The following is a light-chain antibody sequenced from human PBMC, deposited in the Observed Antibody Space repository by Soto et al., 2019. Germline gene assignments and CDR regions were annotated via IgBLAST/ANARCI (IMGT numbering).Light chain of an antibody. V-gene: IGKV1-5*03. J-gene: IGKJ1*01. Sequence: IQMTQSPSTLSASVGDRVTITCRASQSISSWLAWYQQKPGKAPKLLIYKASSLESGVPSRFSGSGSGTEFTLTISSLQPDDLATYYCQQYNSYPTFGQGTKVDIK. CDR1: QSISSW. CDR3: QQYNSYPT. CDR2: KAS.